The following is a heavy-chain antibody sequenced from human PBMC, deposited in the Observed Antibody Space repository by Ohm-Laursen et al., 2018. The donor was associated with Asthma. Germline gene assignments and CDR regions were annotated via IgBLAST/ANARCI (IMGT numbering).Heavy chain of an antibody. D-gene: IGHD3-22*01. V-gene: IGHV1-69*13. J-gene: IGHJ4*02. Sequence: SVKVSCKASGGTFSSYAISWVRQAPGQGLEWMGGIIPIFGTANYAQKFQGRVTITADESTSTAYMELSSLRSEDTAVYYCARISYDSSGYSLYYFDYWGQGTLVTVSS. CDR2: IIPIFGTA. CDR3: ARISYDSSGYSLYYFDY. CDR1: GGTFSSYA.